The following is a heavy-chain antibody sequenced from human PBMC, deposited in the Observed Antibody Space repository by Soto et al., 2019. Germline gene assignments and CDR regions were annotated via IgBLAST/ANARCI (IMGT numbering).Heavy chain of an antibody. V-gene: IGHV4-34*01. CDR2: INHSGST. J-gene: IGHJ4*02. D-gene: IGHD2-2*01. Sequence: SETLSLTCAVYGGSFSGYYWSWIRQPPGKGLEWIGEINHSGSTNYNPSLKSRVTISVDTPKNQFSLKLSSVTAADTAVYYCARGDGGEVVVVPAATYFDYWGQGTLVTVS. CDR3: ARGDGGEVVVVPAATYFDY. CDR1: GGSFSGYY.